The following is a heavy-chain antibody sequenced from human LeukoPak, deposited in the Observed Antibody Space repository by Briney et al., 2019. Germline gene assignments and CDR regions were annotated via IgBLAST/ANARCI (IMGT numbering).Heavy chain of an antibody. CDR3: AKGLGTPKDY. Sequence: GGSLRLSCAASGFTFSNYWMDWVRQAPGKGLEWVAVISYDGSNKYYADSVKGRFTISRDNSKNTLYLQMNSLRAEDTAVYYCAKGLGTPKDYWGQGTLVTVSS. CDR1: GFTFSNYW. J-gene: IGHJ4*02. D-gene: IGHD2-15*01. V-gene: IGHV3-30*18. CDR2: ISYDGSNK.